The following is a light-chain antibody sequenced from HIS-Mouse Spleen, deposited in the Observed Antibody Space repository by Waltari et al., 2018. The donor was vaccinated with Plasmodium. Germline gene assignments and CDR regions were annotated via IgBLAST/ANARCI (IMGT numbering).Light chain of an antibody. CDR3: QQYNNWPPT. Sequence: EIVMTQSPATLSVSPGERATLSCRASQSVSSNLAWYQQKPGQAPRLLIYGPSTRATVIPARFSGSGSGTEFTLTISSMQSEDFAVYYCQQYNNWPPTFGQGTKVEIK. V-gene: IGKV3-15*01. J-gene: IGKJ1*01. CDR2: GPS. CDR1: QSVSSN.